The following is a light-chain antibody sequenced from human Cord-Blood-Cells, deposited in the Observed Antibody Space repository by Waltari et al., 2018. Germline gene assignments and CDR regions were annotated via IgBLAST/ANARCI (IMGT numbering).Light chain of an antibody. CDR2: DVS. J-gene: IGLJ1*01. CDR1: SSDVGGYNY. V-gene: IGLV2-11*01. CDR3: CSDAGSYTYV. Sequence: QSALTQPRSVSGSPGQSVTISCTGTSSDVGGYNYVSWYQQHPGKAPKLMIFDVSKRPSWVPDRFSGSKSGNTASLTSSGLQAEDEADYYCCSDAGSYTYVFGTGTKVTVL.